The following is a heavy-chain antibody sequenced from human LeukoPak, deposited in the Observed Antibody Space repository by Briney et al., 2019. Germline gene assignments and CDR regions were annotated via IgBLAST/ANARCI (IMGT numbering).Heavy chain of an antibody. V-gene: IGHV1-2*02. J-gene: IGHJ4*02. D-gene: IGHD3-22*01. CDR2: INPNSGGT. CDR1: GYTFTGYY. Sequence: ASVQVSCKASGYTFTGYYMHWVRQAPGKGLEWMGWINPNSGGTNYAQKFQGRVTMTRDTSISTAYMELSRLRSDDTAVYYCARGYYDSSGYIHYWGQGTLVTVSS. CDR3: ARGYYDSSGYIHY.